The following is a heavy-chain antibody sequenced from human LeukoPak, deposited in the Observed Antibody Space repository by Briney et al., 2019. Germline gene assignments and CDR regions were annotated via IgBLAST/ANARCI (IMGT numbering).Heavy chain of an antibody. D-gene: IGHD6-19*01. J-gene: IGHJ4*02. CDR3: ARDQRGIAVAGTFDY. Sequence: GRSLRLSCAASGFTFSSYAMHWVRQAPGKGLEWVAVISHDGSNKYYADSVKGRFTISRDNSKNTLYLQMNSLRAEDTAVYYCARDQRGIAVAGTFDYWGQGTLVTVSS. CDR1: GFTFSSYA. CDR2: ISHDGSNK. V-gene: IGHV3-30-3*01.